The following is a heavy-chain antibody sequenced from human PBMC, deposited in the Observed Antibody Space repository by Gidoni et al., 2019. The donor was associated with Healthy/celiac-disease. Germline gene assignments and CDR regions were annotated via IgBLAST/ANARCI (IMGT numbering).Heavy chain of an antibody. CDR1: GFTFSSYA. Sequence: QVQLVESGGGVVQPGRSLSLPCAASGFTFSSYAMHWVRQAPGKGLEWVAVISYDRSNKYYADAVKGRFTISRDNSKNTLYLQMNSLRAEDTAVYYCARSSPGDVVLCPDDYWGQGTLVTVSS. V-gene: IGHV3-30*17. CDR3: ARSSPGDVVLCPDDY. J-gene: IGHJ4*02. D-gene: IGHD3-10*02. CDR2: ISYDRSNK.